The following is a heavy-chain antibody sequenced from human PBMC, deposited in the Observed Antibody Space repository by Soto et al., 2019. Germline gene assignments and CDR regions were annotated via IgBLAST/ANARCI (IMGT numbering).Heavy chain of an antibody. Sequence: QVQLVESGGGVVQPGRSLRLSCAASGFTFSSYAMHWVRQAPGKGLEWVAVISYDGSNKYYADSVKGRFTISRDNSKNTLYLQMNSLRAEDTAVYYCARDTDGCYECYYFDYWGQGTMVTVSS. V-gene: IGHV3-30-3*01. CDR3: ARDTDGCYECYYFDY. J-gene: IGHJ4*02. CDR1: GFTFSSYA. D-gene: IGHD6-19*01. CDR2: ISYDGSNK.